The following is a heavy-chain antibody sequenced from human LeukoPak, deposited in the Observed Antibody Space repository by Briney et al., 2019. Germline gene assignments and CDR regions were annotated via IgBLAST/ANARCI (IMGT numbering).Heavy chain of an antibody. D-gene: IGHD1-7*01. CDR2: IYHSGST. V-gene: IGHV4-38-2*01. CDR1: GYSISSGYY. CDR3: ARQGIGRRRTGTYRRSGNWFDP. J-gene: IGHJ5*02. Sequence: PSETLSLTCAVSGYSISSGYYWGWIRQPPGKGLEWIGSIYHSGSTYYNPSLKSRVTISVDTSKNQFSLKLSSVTAADTAVYYCARQGIGRRRTGTYRRSGNWFDPWGQGTLVTVSS.